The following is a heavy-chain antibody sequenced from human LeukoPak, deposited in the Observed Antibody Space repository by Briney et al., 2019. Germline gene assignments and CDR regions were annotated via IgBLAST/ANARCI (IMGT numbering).Heavy chain of an antibody. CDR3: ARYHCSGGTCYHFDY. D-gene: IGHD2-15*01. CDR2: IYYSGST. Sequence: PSETLSLTCTVSGGSISSHYWSWIRQPPAKGLHWVGYIYYSGSTNYNPSLKSRVTISVDTSKNQFSLKLSSVTAADTAVYYCARYHCSGGTCYHFDYWGQGALVTVSS. CDR1: GGSISSHY. J-gene: IGHJ4*02. V-gene: IGHV4-59*08.